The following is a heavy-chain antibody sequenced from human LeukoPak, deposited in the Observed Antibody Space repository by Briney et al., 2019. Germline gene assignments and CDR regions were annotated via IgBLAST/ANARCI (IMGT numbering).Heavy chain of an antibody. CDR2: FDPEYGET. CDR1: GYTLNELS. J-gene: IGHJ5*02. D-gene: IGHD3-3*01. CDR3: APLDFWVPST. Sequence: GASVKVSCMVSGYTLNELSIHWVRQAAGKGLEWMGGFDPEYGETVYAQKFQGRVTMAEDTSTDTAYMELSSLRSEDTAVYYCAPLDFWVPSTWGQGTLVTVSS. V-gene: IGHV1-24*01.